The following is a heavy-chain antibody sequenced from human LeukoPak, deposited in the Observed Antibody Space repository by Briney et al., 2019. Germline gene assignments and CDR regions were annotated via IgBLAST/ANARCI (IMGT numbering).Heavy chain of an antibody. CDR2: ISGDGRNI. CDR1: GFTFSSYW. J-gene: IGHJ6*02. V-gene: IGHV3-74*01. Sequence: GGSLGLSCVASGFTFSSYWMHWVRQDPRKGLVWVSRISGDGRNINYADSVRGRFTISRDNAKNTLYLQMNTLRVEDTAVYYCTRDLMDYDVSTGLHHYYMDVWGQGTTVTVSS. D-gene: IGHD3-9*01. CDR3: TRDLMDYDVSTGLHHYYMDV.